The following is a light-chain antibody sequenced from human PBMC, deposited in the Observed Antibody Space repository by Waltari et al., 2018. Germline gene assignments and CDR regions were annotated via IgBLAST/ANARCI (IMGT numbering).Light chain of an antibody. CDR2: GAS. J-gene: IGKJ1*01. Sequence: EIVMTQSPATLSVSPGERATLSCRASQRVSSKLAWYPQKPGQAPRLLIYGASTRATGVPARFSGSGSGPEYILTISSLQSEDFAVYYCQHHNNWPPRWTFGQGTKVEIK. V-gene: IGKV3-15*01. CDR3: QHHNNWPPRWT. CDR1: QRVSSK.